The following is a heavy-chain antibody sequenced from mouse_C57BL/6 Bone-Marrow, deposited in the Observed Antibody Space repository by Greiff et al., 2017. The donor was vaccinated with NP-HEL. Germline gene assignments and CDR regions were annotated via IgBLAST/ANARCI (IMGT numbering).Heavy chain of an antibody. D-gene: IGHD1-2*01. V-gene: IGHV1-55*01. CDR3: ARLRYYGLPWFAY. CDR2: IYPGSGST. Sequence: QVQLQQPGAELVKPGASVKMSCKASGYTFTSYWITWVKQRPGQGLEWIGDIYPGSGSTNYNEKFKSKATLTVDTSSSTAYMQLSSLTSEDSAVYYCARLRYYGLPWFAYWGQGTLVTVSA. J-gene: IGHJ3*01. CDR1: GYTFTSYW.